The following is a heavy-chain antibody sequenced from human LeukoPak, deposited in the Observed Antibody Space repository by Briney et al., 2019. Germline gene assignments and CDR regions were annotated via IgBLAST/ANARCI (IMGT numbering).Heavy chain of an antibody. CDR3: AKGQDYCSGSTCYGYFQY. CDR2: TYSGGST. CDR1: ASTVSSNY. Sequence: AGRSLRPSCAPSASTVSSNYMSCVRQAPGNWMEWVLATYSGGSTYYADSVKGRFTISSDNSKNTLYLQMNSLKAEDTAISYGAKGQDYCSGSTCYGYFQYWGQGTLVTVSS. D-gene: IGHD2-15*01. V-gene: IGHV3-53*01. J-gene: IGHJ1*01.